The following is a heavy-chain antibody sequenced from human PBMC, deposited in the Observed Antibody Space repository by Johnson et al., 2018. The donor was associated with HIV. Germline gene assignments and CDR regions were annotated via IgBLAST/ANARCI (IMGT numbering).Heavy chain of an antibody. Sequence: QVQLVESGGGVVQPGGSLRLSCAASGFTFSSYGMHWVRQAPGKGLEWAAFIRYDGSNKYYADSVKGRFTIPSDNSKNTLYLQMNSLRAEDTAVYYCAKGDCSGGSCYSFTDAFDIWGQGTMVTVSS. CDR2: IRYDGSNK. D-gene: IGHD2-15*01. V-gene: IGHV3-30*02. CDR3: AKGDCSGGSCYSFTDAFDI. CDR1: GFTFSSYG. J-gene: IGHJ3*02.